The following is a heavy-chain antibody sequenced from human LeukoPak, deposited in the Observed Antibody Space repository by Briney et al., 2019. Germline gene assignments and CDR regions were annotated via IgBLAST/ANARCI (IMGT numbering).Heavy chain of an antibody. CDR2: IYYSGST. D-gene: IGHD5-24*01. CDR1: GDSISSSSYY. J-gene: IGHJ4*02. Sequence: PSETLSLTCTVSGDSISSSSYYWSWIRQPPGKGLEWIGYIYYSGSTNYNPSLKSRVTISVDTSKNQFSLKLSSVTAADTAVYYCARRSNYNFDYWGQGTLVTVSS. CDR3: ARRSNYNFDY. V-gene: IGHV4-61*01.